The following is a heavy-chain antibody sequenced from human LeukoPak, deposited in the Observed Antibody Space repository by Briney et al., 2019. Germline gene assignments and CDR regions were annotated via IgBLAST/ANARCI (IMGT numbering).Heavy chain of an antibody. D-gene: IGHD3-10*01. CDR1: GLTFSNYW. Sequence: GSLRLSCAASGLTFSNYWMSWVRQPPGKGLEWIGSIYYSGSTYYNPSLKSRVTISVDTSKNQFSLKLNSVTATDTAVYYCARHYGPWGQGTLVTVSS. CDR3: ARHYGP. J-gene: IGHJ4*02. CDR2: IYYSGST. V-gene: IGHV4-39*01.